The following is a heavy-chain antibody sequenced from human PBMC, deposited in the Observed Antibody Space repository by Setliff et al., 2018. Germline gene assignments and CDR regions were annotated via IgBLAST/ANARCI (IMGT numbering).Heavy chain of an antibody. Sequence: PSETLSLTCSVSGGSLDSHYWSWIRQPPGKGLEWVANIKQDGSVKNYVDSVKGRFSISRDNTKNSLYLQMNSLRAEDTAVYYCARDPFGNPVFDPWGQGTLVTVSS. CDR3: ARDPFGNPVFDP. D-gene: IGHD3-10*01. J-gene: IGHJ5*02. CDR2: IKQDGSVK. CDR1: GGSLDSHY. V-gene: IGHV3-7*01.